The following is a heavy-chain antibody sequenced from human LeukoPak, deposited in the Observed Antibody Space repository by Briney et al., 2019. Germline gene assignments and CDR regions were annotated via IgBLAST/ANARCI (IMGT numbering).Heavy chain of an antibody. CDR2: LKKELSVK. CDR1: GFTFSVCS. CDR3: ARDTSRGDNDGYGDY. V-gene: IGHV3-7*01. D-gene: IGHD5-18*01. J-gene: IGHJ4*02. Sequence: GGSLRLFCAACGFTFSVCSMSWVRHARGRGREWVTYLKKELSVKYYVDSVKGRFTIGRDNAENSLYLQINSLRAENTAVYYCARDTSRGDNDGYGDYWGQGTLVIVSS.